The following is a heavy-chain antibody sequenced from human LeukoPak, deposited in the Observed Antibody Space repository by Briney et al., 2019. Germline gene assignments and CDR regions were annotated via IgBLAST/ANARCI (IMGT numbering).Heavy chain of an antibody. CDR1: GFTFSNYA. J-gene: IGHJ4*02. Sequence: GSLRLSCAASGFTFSNYAMSWVRQAPGKGLEWIGYIYYSGSTNYNPSLKSRVTISVDTSKNQFSLKLSSVTAADTAVYYCARGSEWLRVWGQGTLVTVSS. D-gene: IGHD5-12*01. V-gene: IGHV4-59*01. CDR3: ARGSEWLRV. CDR2: IYYSGST.